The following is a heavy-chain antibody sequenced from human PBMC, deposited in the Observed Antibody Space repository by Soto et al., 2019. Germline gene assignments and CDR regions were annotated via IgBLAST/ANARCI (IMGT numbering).Heavy chain of an antibody. D-gene: IGHD3-10*01. Sequence: GGSLRLSCAASGFTFSSYSMNWVRQAPGKGLEWVSSISSSSSYIYYADSVKGRFTISRDNAKNSLYLQMNSLKAEDTAVYYCARAPRGWFGELSGFTPDYWGQGTLVTVSS. CDR3: ARAPRGWFGELSGFTPDY. CDR1: GFTFSSYS. V-gene: IGHV3-21*01. CDR2: ISSSSSYI. J-gene: IGHJ4*02.